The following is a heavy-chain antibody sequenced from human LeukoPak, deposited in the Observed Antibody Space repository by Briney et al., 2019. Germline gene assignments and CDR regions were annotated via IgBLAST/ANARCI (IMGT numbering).Heavy chain of an antibody. CDR3: ARRAADNWYFDL. V-gene: IGHV4-59*01. CDR1: GGSISSYY. D-gene: IGHD6-13*01. Sequence: SETLSLTCTVSGGSISSYYWSWIRQPPGKGLEWIGCIYYSGSTNYNPSLKSRVTISVDTSKNQFSLKLSSVTAADTAVYYCARRAADNWYFDLWGRGALVTVSS. CDR2: IYYSGST. J-gene: IGHJ2*01.